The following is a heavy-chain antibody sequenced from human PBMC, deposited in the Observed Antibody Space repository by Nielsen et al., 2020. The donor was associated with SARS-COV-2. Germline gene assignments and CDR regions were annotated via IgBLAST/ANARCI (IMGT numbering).Heavy chain of an antibody. Sequence: SQTLSFTCAVYGGSFSGYYWSWIRQPPGKCLEWIGYIYYSGSTYYNPSLKSRVTISVDTSKNQFSLKLSSVTAADTAVYYCASFSGYLEYRDYWGQGTLVTVSS. D-gene: IGHD3-22*01. CDR1: GGSFSGYY. CDR3: ASFSGYLEYRDY. CDR2: IYYSGST. V-gene: IGHV4-30-4*01. J-gene: IGHJ4*02.